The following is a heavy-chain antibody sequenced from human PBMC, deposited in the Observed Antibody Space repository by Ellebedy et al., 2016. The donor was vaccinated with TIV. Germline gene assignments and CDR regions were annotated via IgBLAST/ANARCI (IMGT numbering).Heavy chain of an antibody. CDR1: GFSFSNYA. V-gene: IGHV3-23*01. D-gene: IGHD5/OR15-5a*01. CDR3: AKDHWAGDSVGPSSQYES. Sequence: PGGSLRLSCAAPGFSFSNYAISRVRQAPGKGLEWVSGISASGAWIHYADSVKGRFTISRDNSKNTVDLQMNSLRVEDTAVYYCAKDHWAGDSVGPSSQYESWGQGTLVTVSS. CDR2: ISASGAWI. J-gene: IGHJ5*02.